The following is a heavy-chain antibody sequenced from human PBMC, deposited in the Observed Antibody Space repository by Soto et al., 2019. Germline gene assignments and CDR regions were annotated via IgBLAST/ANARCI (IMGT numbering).Heavy chain of an antibody. Sequence: PGESLKLSCEASGFIFNNFAMNWVRQAPGKGLEWVSAISSSGVNTYYTDSVKGRFTISRDNSKNAVFLQMNSLRADDTAVYYCAKSWDLRIWRQGTKVTVSS. CDR3: AKSWDLRI. V-gene: IGHV3-23*01. D-gene: IGHD1-26*01. CDR1: GFIFNNFA. CDR2: ISSSGVNT. J-gene: IGHJ4*02.